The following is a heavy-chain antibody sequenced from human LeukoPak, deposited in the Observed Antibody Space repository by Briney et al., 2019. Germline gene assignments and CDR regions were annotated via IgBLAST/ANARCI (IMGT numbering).Heavy chain of an antibody. Sequence: PSETLSLTCIVSGGAISSYYWSWLRQSPGKGLEWIGYIYYSGGTKYNPSLMSRVTISVDRAQNQFSLTLTSVTAADTAVYYCARDGLYDSSGYYMDSWGQGTPVIVSS. CDR1: GGAISSYY. CDR2: IYYSGGT. D-gene: IGHD3-22*01. J-gene: IGHJ4*02. CDR3: ARDGLYDSSGYYMDS. V-gene: IGHV4-59*01.